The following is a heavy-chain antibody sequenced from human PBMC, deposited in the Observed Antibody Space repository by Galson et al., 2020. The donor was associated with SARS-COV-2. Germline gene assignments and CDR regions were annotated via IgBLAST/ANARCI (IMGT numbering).Heavy chain of an antibody. D-gene: IGHD6-19*01. CDR3: ARVPKGEAVAGVYVVY. CDR2: INPNSGGK. J-gene: IGHJ4*02. V-gene: IGHV1-2*02. Sequence: GESLKIYCKASGYTFTGYYMHWVRQAPGQGLEWMGWINPNSGGKNYAQKFQGRVTMTRDTSISTAYMELSRLRSDDTAVYYCARVPKGEAVAGVYVVYCGQGTLVTVSS. CDR1: GYTFTGYY.